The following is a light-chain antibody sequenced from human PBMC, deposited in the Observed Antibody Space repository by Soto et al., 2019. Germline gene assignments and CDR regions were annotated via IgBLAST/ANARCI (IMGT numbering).Light chain of an antibody. CDR2: DVS. CDR3: CSYAGNSLWV. CDR1: NSDVGGYNY. J-gene: IGLJ3*02. Sequence: QSALTQPRSVSGSPGQSVTISCTGTNSDVGGYNYVSWYQQHPGKAPKLVIYDVSKRPSGVPDRFSGSKSGNTAALTISGLQAEDEDDYYCCSYAGNSLWVFGGGPKLTVL. V-gene: IGLV2-11*01.